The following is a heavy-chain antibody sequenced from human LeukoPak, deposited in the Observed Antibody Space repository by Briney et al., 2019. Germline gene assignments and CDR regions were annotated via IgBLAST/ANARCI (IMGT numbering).Heavy chain of an antibody. D-gene: IGHD4-17*01. Sequence: SVKVSCKASGGTFSSYAISWARQAPGQGLEWMGGIIPIFGTANYAQKFQCRVTITADKSTSTAYMELSSLRSEDTAVYYCAGLRDYGDYVVLAYWGQGTLVTVSS. V-gene: IGHV1-69*06. J-gene: IGHJ4*02. CDR2: IIPIFGTA. CDR3: AGLRDYGDYVVLAY. CDR1: GGTFSSYA.